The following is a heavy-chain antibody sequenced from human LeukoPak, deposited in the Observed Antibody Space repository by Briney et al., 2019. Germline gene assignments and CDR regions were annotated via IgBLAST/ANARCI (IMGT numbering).Heavy chain of an antibody. V-gene: IGHV4-31*03. Sequence: SETLSLTCTVSGGPLSSGGYYWSSIRQHPGKGLEWIGYIYYSGSTYYNPSLKSRVTISVDTSKNQFSLKLSSATAADTAVYYCARDLEDMDVWGQGTTVTVSS. CDR3: ARDLEDMDV. CDR1: GGPLSSGGYY. J-gene: IGHJ6*02. CDR2: IYYSGST.